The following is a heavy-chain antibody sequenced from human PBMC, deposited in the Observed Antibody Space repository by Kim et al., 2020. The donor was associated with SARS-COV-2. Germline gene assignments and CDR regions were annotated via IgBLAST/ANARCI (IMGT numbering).Heavy chain of an antibody. J-gene: IGHJ2*01. CDR3: ARVPSGSGGSHPGWYFDL. CDR2: IIPIFGTA. Sequence: SVKVSCKASGGTFSSYAISWVRQAPGQGLEWMGGIIPIFGTANYAQKFQGRVTITADESTSTAYMELSSLRSEDTAVYYCARVPSGSGGSHPGWYFDLWGRGTLVTVSS. D-gene: IGHD2-15*01. CDR1: GGTFSSYA. V-gene: IGHV1-69*13.